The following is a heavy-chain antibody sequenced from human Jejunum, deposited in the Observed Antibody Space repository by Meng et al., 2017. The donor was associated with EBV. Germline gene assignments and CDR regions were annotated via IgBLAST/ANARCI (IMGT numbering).Heavy chain of an antibody. V-gene: IGHV7-4-1*02. CDR2: INTNTGYP. D-gene: IGHD2-8*02. J-gene: IGHJ5*02. Sequence: QVQLVQVGAGLKKPGASVKVSCKATGYTFTSSGINWVRQAPGQGLEWMGWINTNTGYPTYAQDFTGRFVFSLDTSVSTAYLQITSLSTEDNAVYYCARVRPGGGWFDPWGQGTLVTVSS. CDR1: GYTFTSSG. CDR3: ARVRPGGGWFDP.